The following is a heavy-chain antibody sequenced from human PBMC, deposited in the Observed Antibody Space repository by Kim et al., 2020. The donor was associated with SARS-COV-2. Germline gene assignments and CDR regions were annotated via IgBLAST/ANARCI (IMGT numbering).Heavy chain of an antibody. Sequence: TNSAQKIQGVVTMTRDTSISTAYMGLSRLRSDDTAVYYCARDSDGYSLDYWGQGTLVTVSS. J-gene: IGHJ4*02. V-gene: IGHV1-2*02. D-gene: IGHD5-18*01. CDR2: T. CDR3: ARDSDGYSLDY.